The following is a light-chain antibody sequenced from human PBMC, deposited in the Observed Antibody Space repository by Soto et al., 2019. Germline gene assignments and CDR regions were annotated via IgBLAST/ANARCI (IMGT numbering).Light chain of an antibody. CDR1: QSVSNN. CDR2: GAS. CDR3: QQYNNWWT. J-gene: IGKJ1*01. V-gene: IGKV3-15*01. Sequence: EIVMTQSPATLSVSPGERATLSCRASQSVSNNLAWYQKKPGQAPRLLIYGASTRATGIPARFSGSGSGTEFTLTNSSLQSEDFAFYYCQQYNNWWTFGQGNRVDIK.